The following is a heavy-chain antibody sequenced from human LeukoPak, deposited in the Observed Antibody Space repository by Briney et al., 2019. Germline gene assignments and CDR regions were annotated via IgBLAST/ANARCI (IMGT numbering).Heavy chain of an antibody. CDR1: GGSISTSSYY. Sequence: SETLSLTCTVSGGSISTSSYYWGWVRQPPGKGLEWIGNIFYSGSTYYSPSLKSRVTISLDTSRNQFSLKLSSVTAADTAVYYCARLKYYYDSSGYRAEYFQHWGQGTLVTVSS. CDR2: IFYSGST. CDR3: ARLKYYYDSSGYRAEYFQH. J-gene: IGHJ1*01. D-gene: IGHD3-22*01. V-gene: IGHV4-39*07.